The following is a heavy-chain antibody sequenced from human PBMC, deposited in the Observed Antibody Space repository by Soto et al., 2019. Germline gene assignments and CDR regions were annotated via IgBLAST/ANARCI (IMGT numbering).Heavy chain of an antibody. CDR2: ISSSSSYI. V-gene: IGHV3-21*01. D-gene: IGHD1-1*01. CDR1: GFTFSSYA. CDR3: ARATTRALGNYYYMDV. Sequence: PGGSLRLSCAASGFTFSSYAMSWVRQAPGKGLEWVSSISSSSSYIYYADSVKGRFTISRDNAKNSLYLQMNSLRAEDTAVYYCARATTRALGNYYYMDVWGKGTTVTVSS. J-gene: IGHJ6*03.